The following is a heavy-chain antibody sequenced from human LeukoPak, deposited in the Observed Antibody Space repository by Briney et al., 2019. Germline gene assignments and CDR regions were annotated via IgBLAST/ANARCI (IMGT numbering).Heavy chain of an antibody. Sequence: GGSLRLSCAASGFTFSSYWMHWVRQPPRKGLVWVSRINSHGSSTSYADSEKGRFTISRDNAKNTLYLQMNSLRAEDTAVYYCARDYYVAFDYWGQGTLVTVSS. J-gene: IGHJ4*02. CDR3: ARDYYVAFDY. D-gene: IGHD1-26*01. CDR1: GFTFSSYW. V-gene: IGHV3-74*01. CDR2: INSHGSST.